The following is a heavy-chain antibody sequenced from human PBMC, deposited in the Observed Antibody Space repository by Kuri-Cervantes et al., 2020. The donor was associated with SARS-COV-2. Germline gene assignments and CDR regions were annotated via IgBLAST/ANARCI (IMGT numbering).Heavy chain of an antibody. CDR2: IYTSGST. CDR1: GGSFSGYY. D-gene: IGHD3-3*01. CDR3: ARVVTIFGVVTDYYYYMDV. V-gene: IGHV4-59*10. Sequence: SETLSLTCAVYGGSFSGYYWSWIRQPAGKGLEWIGRIYTSGSTNYNPSLKSRVTMSVDTSKNQFSLKLSSVTAADTAVYYCARVVTIFGVVTDYYYYMDVWGKGTTVTVSS. J-gene: IGHJ6*03.